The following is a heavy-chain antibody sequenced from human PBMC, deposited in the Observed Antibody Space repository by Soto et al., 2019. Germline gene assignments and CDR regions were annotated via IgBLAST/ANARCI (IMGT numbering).Heavy chain of an antibody. J-gene: IGHJ4*02. V-gene: IGHV4-59*01. CDR2: IYYSGST. CDR1: GGSISSYY. CDR3: ARGSTDSYPGSRIFDF. D-gene: IGHD3-10*01. Sequence: SETLSLTCTVSGGSISSYYWSWIRQPPGKGLEWIGYIYYSGSTNYNPSLKSRVTISVDTSKNQFYLKLSSVTAADTAVYYCARGSTDSYPGSRIFDFWGRGTLVTVSS.